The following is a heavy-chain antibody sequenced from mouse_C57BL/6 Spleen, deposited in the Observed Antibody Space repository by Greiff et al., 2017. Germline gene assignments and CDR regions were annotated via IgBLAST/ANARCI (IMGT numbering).Heavy chain of an antibody. J-gene: IGHJ1*03. CDR1: GYTFTSYW. CDR3: ARGGRYFDV. Sequence: QVQLKQPGAELVMPGASVKLSCKASGYTFTSYWMHWVKQRPGQGLAWIGEIDPSDSHTNYNQKFKGKSTLTVDKSSSTAYMQLSSLTSEDSAVYWWARGGRYFDVWGTGTTVTVAS. CDR2: IDPSDSHT. D-gene: IGHD3-3*01. V-gene: IGHV1-69*01.